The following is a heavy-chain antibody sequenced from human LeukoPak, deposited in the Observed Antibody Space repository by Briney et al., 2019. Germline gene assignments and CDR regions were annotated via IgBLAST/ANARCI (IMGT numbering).Heavy chain of an antibody. CDR2: ISAYNGNT. CDR3: ARGGSREVIVKPSNWFDP. J-gene: IGHJ5*02. CDR1: GYTFTSYG. D-gene: IGHD2-15*01. V-gene: IGHV1-18*01. Sequence: ASVKVSCKASGYTFTSYGISWVRQAPGQGLEWMGWISAYNGNTNYAQKLQGRVTMTTDTSTSTAYMELRSLRSDDTAVYYCARGGSREVIVKPSNWFDPWGQGTLVTVSS.